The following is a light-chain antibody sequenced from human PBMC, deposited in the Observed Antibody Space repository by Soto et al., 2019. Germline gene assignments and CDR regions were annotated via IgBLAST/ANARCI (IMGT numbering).Light chain of an antibody. CDR1: SSNIGAGYY. J-gene: IGLJ1*01. CDR3: QSYDNSLSVYV. V-gene: IGLV1-40*01. Sequence: QPVLTQPPSVSGAPGQRVTISCTGSSSNIGAGYYVHWYQHLPTTAPKLLIYGNSDRPSGVPDRFSGSKSGTSASLAITGLQAEDEADYYCQSYDNSLSVYVFGTGTKLTVL. CDR2: GNS.